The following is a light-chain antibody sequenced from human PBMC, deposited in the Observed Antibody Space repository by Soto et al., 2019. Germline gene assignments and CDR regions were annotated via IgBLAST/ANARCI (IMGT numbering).Light chain of an antibody. V-gene: IGKV1-39*01. CDR3: QQSYSTPVT. Sequence: DIQMTQAPSSLSASVGDRVTITCRASQNINSYLNWYQQKPGKAPNLLIYAASNLQSGVPSRFSGSGSVTDFTLTISSLQPEDFATYYCQQSYSTPVTFGQGTKVDIK. J-gene: IGKJ1*01. CDR2: AAS. CDR1: QNINSY.